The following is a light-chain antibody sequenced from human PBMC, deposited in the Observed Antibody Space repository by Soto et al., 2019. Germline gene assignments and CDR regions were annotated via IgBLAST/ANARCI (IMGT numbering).Light chain of an antibody. CDR2: DVS. V-gene: IGLV2-14*01. Sequence: QSALTQPASVSGSPGQSITISCTGTSSDVGGYNYVSWYQQYPGKAPKLMIYDVSNRPSGVSNRFSGSKSGNTASLTISGLQGEDEADYYCSSHTSSTPYVFGTGTTLTVL. CDR3: SSHTSSTPYV. CDR1: SSDVGGYNY. J-gene: IGLJ1*01.